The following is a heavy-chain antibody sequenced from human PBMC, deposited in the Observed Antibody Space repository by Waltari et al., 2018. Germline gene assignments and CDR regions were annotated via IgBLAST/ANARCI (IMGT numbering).Heavy chain of an antibody. CDR1: GGTFTSDS. V-gene: IGHV1-69*02. CDR3: AGGDGGDYYHKMDV. D-gene: IGHD3-10*01. Sequence: QVQLVQSGAEAKKPGSSVRVSCRASGGTFTSDSVNWVLQAPGQGLAWLGRGMPDSSETIDAGKCKGGSARAGDQSTSTVYMWVRSLRSDDTAVYYGAGGDGGDYYHKMDVWGQGTTVTVSS. CDR2: GMPDSSET. J-gene: IGHJ6*02.